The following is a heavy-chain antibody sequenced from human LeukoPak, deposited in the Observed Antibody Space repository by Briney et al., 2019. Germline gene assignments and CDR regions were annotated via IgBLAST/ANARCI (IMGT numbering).Heavy chain of an antibody. CDR2: TYYRSKWYN. J-gene: IGHJ4*02. Sequence: SQTLSLTCAISGDTVSSNSAAWHWLRQSPSRGLEWLGRTYYRSKWYNDYAVSVKSRITINPDTSKNQFSLQLNSVTPEDTAVYYCARAPRAVAGTWFDYWGQGTLVTVSS. D-gene: IGHD6-19*01. CDR1: GDTVSSNSAA. CDR3: ARAPRAVAGTWFDY. V-gene: IGHV6-1*01.